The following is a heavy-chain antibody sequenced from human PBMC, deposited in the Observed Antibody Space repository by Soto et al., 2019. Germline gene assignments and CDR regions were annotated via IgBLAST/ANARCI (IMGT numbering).Heavy chain of an antibody. V-gene: IGHV3-21*01. D-gene: IGHD3-9*01. J-gene: IGHJ6*03. CDR2: ISSSSSYI. CDR1: GFTFSSYS. CDR3: ANPEVGNILTGAGGWYYYYYMDV. Sequence: PGGSLRLSCAASGFTFSSYSMNWVRQAPGKGLEWVSSISSSSSYIYYADSVKGRFTISRDNAKNSLYLQMNSLRAEDTAVYYCANPEVGNILTGAGGWYYYYYMDVWGKGTTVTVSS.